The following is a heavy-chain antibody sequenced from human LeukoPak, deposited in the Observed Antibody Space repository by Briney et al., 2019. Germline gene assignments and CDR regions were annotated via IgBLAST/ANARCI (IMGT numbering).Heavy chain of an antibody. CDR3: ARTTMVRGTYYMDV. D-gene: IGHD3-10*01. J-gene: IGHJ6*03. CDR2: IYTTGST. CDR1: GGSISSSSYY. V-gene: IGHV4-39*07. Sequence: SETLSLTCTVSGGSISSSSYYWGWIRQPPGKGLEWIGRIYTTGSTNYSPSLKSRVTMSVDTSKNQFSLKLSSVTAADTAVYYCARTTMVRGTYYMDVWGKGTTVTVSS.